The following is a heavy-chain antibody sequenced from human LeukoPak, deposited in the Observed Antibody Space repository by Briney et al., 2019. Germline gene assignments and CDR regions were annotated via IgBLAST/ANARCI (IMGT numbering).Heavy chain of an antibody. CDR3: ARPRGSGYSNAFDI. Sequence: GESLKISCKGSGYSFTSYWIGWVRQMPGKGLEWMRIICPGDSDTRYSPSFQGQVTISADKSISTAYLQLSSVKASDTAMYYCARPRGSGYSNAFDIWGQGTMVTVSS. D-gene: IGHD3-22*01. V-gene: IGHV5-51*01. CDR2: ICPGDSDT. CDR1: GYSFTSYW. J-gene: IGHJ3*02.